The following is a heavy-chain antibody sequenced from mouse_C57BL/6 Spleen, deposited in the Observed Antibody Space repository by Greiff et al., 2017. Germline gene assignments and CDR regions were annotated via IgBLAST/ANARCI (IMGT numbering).Heavy chain of an antibody. CDR2: ISDGGSYT. Sequence: EVKLMESGAGLVKPGGSLKLSCAASGFTFSSYAMSWVRQTPEKRLEWVATISDGGSYTYYPDNVKGRITISRDNAKNNLYLQMSHLKSEDTAMYYCARGLLRAMDYWGQGTSVTVAS. CDR1: GFTFSSYA. CDR3: ARGLLRAMDY. V-gene: IGHV5-4*03. D-gene: IGHD1-1*01. J-gene: IGHJ4*01.